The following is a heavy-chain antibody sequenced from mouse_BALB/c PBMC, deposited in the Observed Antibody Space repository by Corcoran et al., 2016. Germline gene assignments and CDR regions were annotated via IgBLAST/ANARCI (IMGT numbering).Heavy chain of an antibody. Sequence: QIQLVQSGPELKKPGETVKISCKASGYTFTNYGMNWVKQAPGMGLKWMGWINTYTGEPTYADDFKGRFAFSLETSASTAYLQINNLKNEDMATYFCARGDSSNFDYWGQGTTLTVSS. CDR1: GYTFTNYG. D-gene: IGHD3-3*01. V-gene: IGHV9-1*02. J-gene: IGHJ2*01. CDR3: ARGDSSNFDY. CDR2: INTYTGEP.